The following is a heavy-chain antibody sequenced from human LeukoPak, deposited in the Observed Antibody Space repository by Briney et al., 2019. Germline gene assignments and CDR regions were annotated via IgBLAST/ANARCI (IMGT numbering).Heavy chain of an antibody. CDR2: LYSGGRT. CDR3: ASRDKGYYYGMDV. Sequence: PGGSLRLSCAASGFTVSGNYMRWVRQAPGKGLEWVSLLYSGGRTYYADSVKGRFSISRDNSKNTLYLQMNSLRAEDTAVYYCASRDKGYYYGMDVWGQGTTVTVSS. V-gene: IGHV3-66*01. CDR1: GFTVSGNY. D-gene: IGHD5-24*01. J-gene: IGHJ6*02.